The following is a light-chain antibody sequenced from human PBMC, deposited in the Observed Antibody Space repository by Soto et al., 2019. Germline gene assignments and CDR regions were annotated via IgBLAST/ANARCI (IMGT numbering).Light chain of an antibody. CDR1: QSISSY. CDR2: AAS. J-gene: IGKJ3*01. V-gene: IGKV1-39*01. Sequence: IQLTQPPSSLSASLGDRVTITCRAGQSISSYLNWYQQKPGKAPKLLIYAASSLQSGVPSRFSGSGSGTDFTLTISSLQPEDFATYYCQQSYSNPPTFGPGTKVDIK. CDR3: QQSYSNPPT.